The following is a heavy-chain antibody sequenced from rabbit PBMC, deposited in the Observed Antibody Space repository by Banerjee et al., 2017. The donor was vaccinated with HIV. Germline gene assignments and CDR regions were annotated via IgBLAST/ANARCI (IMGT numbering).Heavy chain of an antibody. CDR3: ARDLAGVIGWNFNL. CDR2: IYAGSSGIT. D-gene: IGHD4-1*01. V-gene: IGHV1S40*01. CDR1: GSAITSRYY. Sequence: QSLEESGGGLVKPGASLTLTCTASGSAITSRYYMCWVRQAPGKGLEWIACIYAGSSGITYYASWAKGRFTISKTSSTTVTLQMTSLTAADTATYFCARDLAGVIGWNFNLWGPGTLVTVS. J-gene: IGHJ4*01.